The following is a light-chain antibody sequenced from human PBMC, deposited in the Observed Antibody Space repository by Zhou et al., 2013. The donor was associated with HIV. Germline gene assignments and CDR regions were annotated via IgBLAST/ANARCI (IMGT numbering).Light chain of an antibody. V-gene: IGKV1-39*01. CDR2: TTS. Sequence: DIQMTQSPSSLSASVGDRVTITCRASQIISSHLNWYQQKPGKAPKLLIYTTSSLQSGVPSRFSGSGSGTDFTLTISSLQPEDSATYYCQQSYNTRYTFGQGTKLEIK. CDR1: QIISSH. J-gene: IGKJ2*01. CDR3: QQSYNTRYT.